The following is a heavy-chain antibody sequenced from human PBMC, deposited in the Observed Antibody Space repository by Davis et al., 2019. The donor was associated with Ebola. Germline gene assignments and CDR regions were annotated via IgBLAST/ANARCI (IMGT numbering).Heavy chain of an antibody. Sequence: PWGSLSLSCAASGIAFSIHRMHWLRQAPGKGLEWVSVVSYDGKTTYYADSVKGRFTISRDNSKNTLNLQMNSLRAEDTAIYYCAKEEGTKGHWLPHFDYWGQGTPVTVSS. V-gene: IGHV3-30*18. CDR1: GIAFSIHR. CDR2: VSYDGKTT. D-gene: IGHD6-19*01. J-gene: IGHJ4*02. CDR3: AKEEGTKGHWLPHFDY.